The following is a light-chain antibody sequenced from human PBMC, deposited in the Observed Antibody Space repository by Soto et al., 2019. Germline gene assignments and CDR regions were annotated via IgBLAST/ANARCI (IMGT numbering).Light chain of an antibody. Sequence: QSALTQPASVSESPGQSITNSCAGTSSDVGGYNHVSWYQQHADKAPKLLIHEVSNRPSGVSNRFSGSKSGNTASLTISGLQAEDEADYYCTSYTSISTYVFGIGTKLTVL. J-gene: IGLJ1*01. V-gene: IGLV2-14*01. CDR3: TSYTSISTYV. CDR1: SSDVGGYNH. CDR2: EVS.